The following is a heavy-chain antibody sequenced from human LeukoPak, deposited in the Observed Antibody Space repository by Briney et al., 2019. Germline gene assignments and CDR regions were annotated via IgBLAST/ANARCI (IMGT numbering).Heavy chain of an antibody. CDR3: ARDAIAAVGTKRNWFDP. D-gene: IGHD6-13*01. CDR2: ISGSGGST. J-gene: IGHJ5*02. V-gene: IGHV3-23*01. Sequence: GGSLRLSCAASGFTFSSYAMSWVRQAPGKGLEWVSAISGSGGSTYYADSVKGRFTISRDNSKNTLYLQMNSLRAEDTAVYYCARDAIAAVGTKRNWFDPWGQGTLVTVSS. CDR1: GFTFSSYA.